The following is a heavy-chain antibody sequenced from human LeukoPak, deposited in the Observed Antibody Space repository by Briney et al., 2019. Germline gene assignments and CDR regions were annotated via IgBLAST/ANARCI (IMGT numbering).Heavy chain of an antibody. V-gene: IGHV4-39*02. J-gene: IGHJ3*02. CDR1: GGSVSSHDYY. CDR2: IYYSGST. D-gene: IGHD3-16*01. CDR3: AREDDGGAFDI. Sequence: SETLSLTCTVSGGSVSSHDYYWGWIRQPPGKGLEWIGSIYYSGSTYYNPSLKSRVTISVDTSKNQFSLKLSSVTAADTAVYFCAREDDGGAFDIWGQGTMVTVSA.